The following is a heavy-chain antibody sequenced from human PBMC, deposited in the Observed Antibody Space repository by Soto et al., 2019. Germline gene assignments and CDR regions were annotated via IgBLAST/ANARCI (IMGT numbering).Heavy chain of an antibody. CDR3: ARDRYDFWSGYYLYYYYGMDV. Sequence: SVKVSCKASGGTFSSYAISWVRQSPGQGLEWMGGIIPIFGTANYAQKFQGRVTITADESTSTAYMELRSLRSDDTAVYYCARDRYDFWSGYYLYYYYGMDVWGQGTTVTVSS. D-gene: IGHD3-3*01. CDR1: GGTFSSYA. V-gene: IGHV1-69*13. CDR2: IIPIFGTA. J-gene: IGHJ6*02.